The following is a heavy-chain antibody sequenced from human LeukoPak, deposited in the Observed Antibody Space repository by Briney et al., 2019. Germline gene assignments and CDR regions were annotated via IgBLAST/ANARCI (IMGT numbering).Heavy chain of an antibody. CDR2: ISGSGGST. Sequence: QPGGSLRLSCAASALTFSSYAMSWVRQAPGEGLEWVSAISGSGGSTYYADSVKGRFTISRDNSKNTLYLQMNSLRAEDTAVYYCAKDITTVAYCSSDSCYPDYWGQGTLVTVSS. D-gene: IGHD2-15*01. V-gene: IGHV3-23*01. CDR1: ALTFSSYA. CDR3: AKDITTVAYCSSDSCYPDY. J-gene: IGHJ4*02.